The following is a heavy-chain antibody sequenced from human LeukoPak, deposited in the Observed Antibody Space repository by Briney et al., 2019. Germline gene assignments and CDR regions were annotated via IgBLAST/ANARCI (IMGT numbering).Heavy chain of an antibody. CDR3: ARWVYDSSGYGTYYFDY. J-gene: IGHJ4*02. CDR1: GGTFSSYA. Sequence: ASVKVSCKASGGTFSSYAISWVRQAPGQGLEWMGRIIPILGIANYAQKFQGRVTITADKSTSTAYMKLSSLRSEDTAVYYCARWVYDSSGYGTYYFDYWGQGTLVTASS. CDR2: IIPILGIA. D-gene: IGHD3-22*01. V-gene: IGHV1-69*04.